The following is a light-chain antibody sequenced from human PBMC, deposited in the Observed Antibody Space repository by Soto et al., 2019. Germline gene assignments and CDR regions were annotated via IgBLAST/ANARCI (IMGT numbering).Light chain of an antibody. Sequence: QSALTQPASVSGSPGQSITISCTGTSSDVGGYNYVSWFQQHPGKAPTLMIYDVRNRPSGISNRFSGSKSGNTASLTISGLQAEDEADYYCNSYTSSSTDVFGTGTKLTVL. CDR2: DVR. CDR1: SSDVGGYNY. CDR3: NSYTSSSTDV. J-gene: IGLJ1*01. V-gene: IGLV2-14*01.